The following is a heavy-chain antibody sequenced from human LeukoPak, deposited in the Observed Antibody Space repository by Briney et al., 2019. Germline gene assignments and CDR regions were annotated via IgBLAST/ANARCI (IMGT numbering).Heavy chain of an antibody. D-gene: IGHD1-26*01. CDR3: ARDRGSYFLVYYFDY. J-gene: IGHJ4*02. CDR2: IYYSGST. V-gene: IGHV4-34*11. Sequence: SETLSLTCAVYGGSFSGYYWSWIRQPPGKGLEWIGSIYYSGSTYYNPSLKSRVTISVDTSKNQFSLNLSSVTAADTAVYYCARDRGSYFLVYYFDYWGQGTLVTVSS. CDR1: GGSFSGYY.